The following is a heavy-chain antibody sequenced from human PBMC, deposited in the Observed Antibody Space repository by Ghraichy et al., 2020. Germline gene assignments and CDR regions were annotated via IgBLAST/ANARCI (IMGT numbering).Heavy chain of an antibody. CDR1: GASISSSNYY. V-gene: IGHV4-39*01. D-gene: IGHD4-17*01. CDR2: ISYSGNT. J-gene: IGHJ4*02. CDR3: ARHDIGGSVTTLFYY. Sequence: SETLSLTCSVSGASISSSNYYWGWIRQPPEKGLEWIGSISYSGNTFYNPSLKSRVTISVDTSENQFSLRLSSVTAADTAVYYCARHDIGGSVTTLFYYWGQGTLVTVSS.